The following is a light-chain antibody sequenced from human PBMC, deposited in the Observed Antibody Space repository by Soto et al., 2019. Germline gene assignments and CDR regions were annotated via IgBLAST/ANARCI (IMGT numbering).Light chain of an antibody. V-gene: IGLV1-47*01. J-gene: IGLJ2*01. CDR3: AAWDDSLSGVV. Sequence: QSVLTQPPSASGTPGQRVTISCSGSSSNIGSNYVYWYQQLPGTAPKLPLYRNNQRPSGVPDRFSGSKSGTSASLAISGLRSEDEAEYYCAAWDDSLSGVVFGGGTKVTVL. CDR1: SSNIGSNY. CDR2: RNN.